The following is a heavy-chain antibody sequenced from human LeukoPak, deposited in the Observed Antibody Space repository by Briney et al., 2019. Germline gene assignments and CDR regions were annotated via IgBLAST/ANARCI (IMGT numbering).Heavy chain of an antibody. CDR2: MNPNSGNT. V-gene: IGHV1-8*01. CDR3: ARIQQLGGDPDV. D-gene: IGHD6-6*01. CDR1: GYTFTSYD. Sequence: ASVKVSYKASGYTFTSYDINWVRQATGQGLEWMGWMNPNSGNTGYAQKFQGRVTMTRITSISTAYMELSSLRSEDTAVYYCARIQQLGGDPDVWGQGTTVTVSS. J-gene: IGHJ6*02.